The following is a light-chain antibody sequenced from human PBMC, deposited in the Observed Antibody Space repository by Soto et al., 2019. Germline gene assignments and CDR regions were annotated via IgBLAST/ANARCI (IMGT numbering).Light chain of an antibody. CDR1: SSDVGGYNY. CDR2: EVS. J-gene: IGLJ7*01. V-gene: IGLV2-14*01. CDR3: SSYTSVSGV. Sequence: QSALTQPASVSGSPGQSITISCTGTSSDVGGYNYVSWYQQHPGKAPKLLIYEVSNRPSGVSNRFSSSKSGNTASLTIAGLEADVEADYYSSSYTSVSGVLGGGTQLTVL.